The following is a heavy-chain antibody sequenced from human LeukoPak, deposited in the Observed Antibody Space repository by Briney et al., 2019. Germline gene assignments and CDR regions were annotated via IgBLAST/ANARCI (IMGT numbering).Heavy chain of an antibody. J-gene: IGHJ4*02. D-gene: IGHD6-13*01. CDR2: MNPNSGNT. V-gene: IGHV1-8*01. Sequence: GASVKVSCKASGYTFTSYDINWVRQATGQGLEWMGWMNPNSGNTGYAQKFQGRVTMTRNTSISTAYMELSSLRSEDTAVYYCARGSYSSSWYGYRYYFDYWGQGTLVTVS. CDR3: ARGSYSSSWYGYRYYFDY. CDR1: GYTFTSYD.